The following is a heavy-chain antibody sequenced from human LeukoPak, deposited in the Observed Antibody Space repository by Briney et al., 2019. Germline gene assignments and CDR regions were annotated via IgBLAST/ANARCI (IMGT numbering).Heavy chain of an antibody. Sequence: ASVKVSCKASGHNYDTYGISWVRQAPGQGLEWMGWISAYNGNTNYAQKLQGRVTMTTDTSTSTAYMELRSLRSDDTAVYYCARGGRGDGYIDYWGQGTLVTVSS. D-gene: IGHD5-24*01. CDR2: ISAYNGNT. J-gene: IGHJ4*02. CDR3: ARGGRGDGYIDY. V-gene: IGHV1-18*01. CDR1: GHNYDTYG.